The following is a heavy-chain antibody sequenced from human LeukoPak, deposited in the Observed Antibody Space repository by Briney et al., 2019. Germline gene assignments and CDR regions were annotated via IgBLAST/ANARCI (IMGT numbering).Heavy chain of an antibody. CDR3: ATDYYDSSGYYEGDY. CDR2: IKQDGSEK. V-gene: IGHV3-7*01. Sequence: GGSLRLSCAASRFTFSSYWMSWVRQAPGKGLEWVANIKQDGSEKYYVDSVKGRFTISRDNAKNSLYLQMNSLRAEDTAVYYCATDYYDSSGYYEGDYWGQGTLVTVSS. CDR1: RFTFSSYW. J-gene: IGHJ4*02. D-gene: IGHD3-22*01.